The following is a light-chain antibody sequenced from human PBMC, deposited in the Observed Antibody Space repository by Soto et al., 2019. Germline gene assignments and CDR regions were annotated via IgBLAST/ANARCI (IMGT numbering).Light chain of an antibody. V-gene: IGKV3-20*01. CDR1: QSVSSTY. Sequence: PGERATLSCRASQSVSSTYLAWYQQQPGQAPRLLMSGTSNRATGTPDRFSGSGSGTDFTLTISSLQPEDFATYYCQQYESLPLTFGQGTRLEIK. J-gene: IGKJ5*01. CDR3: QQYESLPLT. CDR2: GTS.